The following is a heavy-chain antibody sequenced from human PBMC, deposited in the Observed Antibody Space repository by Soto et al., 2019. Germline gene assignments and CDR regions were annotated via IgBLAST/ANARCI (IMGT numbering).Heavy chain of an antibody. CDR1: GFTFTSSA. J-gene: IGHJ4*02. D-gene: IGHD6-13*01. V-gene: IGHV1-58*02. CDR2: IVVGSGNT. Sequence: GASVKVSCKASGFTFTSSAMQWVRQARGQRLEWIGWIVVGSGNTNYAQKFQERVTITRDMSTSTAYMELSSLRSEDTAVYYCASVPKGQLVGAPTDYWDQGTLVTVSS. CDR3: ASVPKGQLVGAPTDY.